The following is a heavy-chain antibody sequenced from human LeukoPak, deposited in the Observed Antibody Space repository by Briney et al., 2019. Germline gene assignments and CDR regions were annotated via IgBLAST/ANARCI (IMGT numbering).Heavy chain of an antibody. V-gene: IGHV4-61*08. J-gene: IGHJ5*02. CDR1: GGSISSGGYY. D-gene: IGHD4-17*01. CDR2: IYYSGST. Sequence: PSETLSLTCTVSGGSISSGGYYWSWIRQPPGKGLEWIGYIYYSGSTNYNPSLKSRVTISVDTSKNQFSLKLSSVTAADTAVYYCARGHDYGDFLFDPWGQGTLVTVSS. CDR3: ARGHDYGDFLFDP.